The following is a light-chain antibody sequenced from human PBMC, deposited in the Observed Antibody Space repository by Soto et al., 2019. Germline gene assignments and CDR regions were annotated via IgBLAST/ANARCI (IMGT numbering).Light chain of an antibody. Sequence: EVVLTQSPGTLSLFPGERATLSCRASQSITYIYLAWFQQKPGQPPRHLIYDISNRATGIPDRFSGSGSGTDFTLTISRLEPEDFAVYYCHHYGRSWTFGQGTKVEIK. CDR2: DIS. V-gene: IGKV3-20*01. CDR1: QSITYIY. CDR3: HHYGRSWT. J-gene: IGKJ1*01.